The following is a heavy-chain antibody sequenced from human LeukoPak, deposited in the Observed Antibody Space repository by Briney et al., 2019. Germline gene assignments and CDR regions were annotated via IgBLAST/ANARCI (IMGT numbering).Heavy chain of an antibody. J-gene: IGHJ4*02. V-gene: IGHV1-2*02. CDR3: ARPPRRIAAAGTESRYFDY. D-gene: IGHD6-13*01. CDR1: GYTFTGYY. Sequence: GASVKVSCKASGYTFTGYYMHWVRQAPGQGLEWVGWINPNSGGTNYAQKFQGRVTMTRDTSISTAYMELSRLRSDDTAVYYCARPPRRIAAAGTESRYFDYWGQGTLVTVSS. CDR2: INPNSGGT.